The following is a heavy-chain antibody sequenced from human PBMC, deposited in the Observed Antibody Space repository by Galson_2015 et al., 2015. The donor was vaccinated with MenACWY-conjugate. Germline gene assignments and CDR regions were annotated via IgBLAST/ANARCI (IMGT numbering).Heavy chain of an antibody. Sequence: SGAEVKKPGESLTIPCKASGYIFTTYWIAWVRQMPGKGLEWMGLISPGDSNTRYSPSFQGQVTISADKSISTAYLQWSSLKASDTAMYYCARHPPGGRGMDVWGQGTTVTVSS. D-gene: IGHD1-26*01. J-gene: IGHJ6*02. CDR1: GYIFTTYW. CDR2: ISPGDSNT. V-gene: IGHV5-51*01. CDR3: ARHPPGGRGMDV.